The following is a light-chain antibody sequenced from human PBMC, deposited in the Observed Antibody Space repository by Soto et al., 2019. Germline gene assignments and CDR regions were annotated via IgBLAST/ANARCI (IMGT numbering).Light chain of an antibody. CDR1: SSDVGGYIY. V-gene: IGLV2-14*01. J-gene: IGLJ1*01. CDR3: SSYTTSSSYV. CDR2: DVT. Sequence: QSVLTQPASASGSPGQSITISCTGTSSDVGGYIYVSWYQQHPGKAPKLMIYDVTSRPSGVSYRFSGSKSGNTASLTISGLQAEDEADYYCSSYTTSSSYVFGTGTKVTV.